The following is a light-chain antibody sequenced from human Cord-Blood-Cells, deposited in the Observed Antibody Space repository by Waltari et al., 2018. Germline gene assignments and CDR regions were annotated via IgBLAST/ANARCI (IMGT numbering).Light chain of an antibody. J-gene: IGKJ2*01. CDR2: AAS. CDR1: QSISSY. CDR3: QQSYSTPYT. Sequence: DIQMTQSPSSLSASVGDRVTITCRASQSISSYLNWYQQKPGKAPKLLIDAASSLQSWVPSRFRGSGSGTDFTLTISSLQPEDFATYYCQQSYSTPYTFGQGTKLEIK. V-gene: IGKV1-39*01.